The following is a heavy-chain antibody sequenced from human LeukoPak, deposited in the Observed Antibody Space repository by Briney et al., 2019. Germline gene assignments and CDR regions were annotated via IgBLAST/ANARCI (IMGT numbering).Heavy chain of an antibody. J-gene: IGHJ4*02. CDR2: INAGNGNT. CDR1: GYTFTSYA. D-gene: IGHD6-19*01. V-gene: IGHV1-3*01. Sequence: ASVKVSCKASGYTFTSYAMHWVRQAPGQRLEWMGWINAGNGNTKYSQKFQGRVTMTEDTSTDTAYMELSSLRSEDTAVYYCATVGIAVAPPYWGQGTLVTVSS. CDR3: ATVGIAVAPPY.